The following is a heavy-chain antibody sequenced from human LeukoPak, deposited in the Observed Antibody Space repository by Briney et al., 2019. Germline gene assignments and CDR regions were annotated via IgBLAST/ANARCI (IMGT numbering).Heavy chain of an antibody. Sequence: SETLSLTCTVSGGSIRSGTDYWSWIRQPAGKGLEWIGRIYMSGSTDYNPSFKSRVTMSVDTSKNQFSLKLSSVTAADTAAYYCARGADDILTGYLNWFDPWGQGTLVTVSS. CDR2: IYMSGST. CDR1: GGSIRSGTDY. J-gene: IGHJ5*02. CDR3: ARGADDILTGYLNWFDP. V-gene: IGHV4-61*02. D-gene: IGHD3-9*01.